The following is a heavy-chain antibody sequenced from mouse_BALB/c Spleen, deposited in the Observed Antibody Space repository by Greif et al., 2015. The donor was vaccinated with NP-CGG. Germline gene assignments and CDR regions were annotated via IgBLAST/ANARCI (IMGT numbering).Heavy chain of an antibody. CDR1: GFNIKDTY. Sequence: AQLKESGAELVKPGASVKLSCTASGFNIKDTYMHWVKQRPEQGLEWIGRIDPANGNTKYDPKFQGKATITADTSSNTAYLQLSSLTSEDTAVYYCARAITTAYWGQGTLVTVSA. J-gene: IGHJ3*01. D-gene: IGHD1-2*01. CDR3: ARAITTAY. V-gene: IGHV14-3*02. CDR2: IDPANGNT.